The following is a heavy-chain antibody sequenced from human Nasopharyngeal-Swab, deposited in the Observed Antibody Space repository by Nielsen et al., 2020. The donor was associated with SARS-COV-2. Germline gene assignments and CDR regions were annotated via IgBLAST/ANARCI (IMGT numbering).Heavy chain of an antibody. CDR1: GGTFSSYA. Sequence: ASVKVSCKASGGTFSSYAFSWVRQAPGQGLEWMGIINPSGGSTSYAQKFQGRVTMTRDTSTSTVYMELSSLRSEDTAVYYCAITMVRGYGMDVWGQGTTVTVSS. J-gene: IGHJ6*02. CDR2: INPSGGST. V-gene: IGHV1-46*01. CDR3: AITMVRGYGMDV. D-gene: IGHD3-10*01.